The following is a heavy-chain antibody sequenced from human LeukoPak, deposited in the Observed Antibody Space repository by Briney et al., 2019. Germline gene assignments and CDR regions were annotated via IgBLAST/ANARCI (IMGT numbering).Heavy chain of an antibody. CDR2: IFPGDSDT. Sequence: GESLKISCKGSGYSFTSYWIGWVRQMPGKGLEWMGIIFPGDSDTRYSPSFQGQVTISADKSISTAYLQWSSLKASDTAMYYCASFISFGGKSLVDYFDYRGQGTLVTVSS. V-gene: IGHV5-51*01. CDR3: ASFISFGGKSLVDYFDY. J-gene: IGHJ4*02. CDR1: GYSFTSYW. D-gene: IGHD4-23*01.